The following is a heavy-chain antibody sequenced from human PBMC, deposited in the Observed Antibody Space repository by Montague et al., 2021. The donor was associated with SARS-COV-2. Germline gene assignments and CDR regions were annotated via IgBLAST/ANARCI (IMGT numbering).Heavy chain of an antibody. CDR2: VNQSGTT. Sequence: SETLSLTCAFSGGSFSNYYWSWIRQPPGKGLEWIWEVNQSGTTIYNPSVKSGGTISEDTSKNQFYLRLNSVTAADTAVYYCARGRRPVEVPGAGPAGRAFDIWGQGTMVTVSS. CDR1: GGSFSNYY. CDR3: ARGRRPVEVPGAGPAGRAFDI. D-gene: IGHD4/OR15-4a*01. J-gene: IGHJ3*02. V-gene: IGHV4-34*01.